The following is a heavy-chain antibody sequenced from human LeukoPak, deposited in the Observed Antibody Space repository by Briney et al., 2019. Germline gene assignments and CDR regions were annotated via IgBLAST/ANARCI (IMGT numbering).Heavy chain of an antibody. CDR2: INPSGGST. Sequence: ASVKVSCKASGYTFTNYYIHWVRQAPGQGLEWMGIINPSGGSTDYAQKFQGRVTMTEDTSTDTAYMELSSLRSEDTAVYYCATDPLPAAGDFDYWGQGTLVTVSS. J-gene: IGHJ4*02. CDR1: GYTFTNYY. V-gene: IGHV1-46*01. D-gene: IGHD2-2*01. CDR3: ATDPLPAAGDFDY.